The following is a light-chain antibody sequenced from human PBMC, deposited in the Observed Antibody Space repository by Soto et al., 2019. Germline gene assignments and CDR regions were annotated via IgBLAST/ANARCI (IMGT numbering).Light chain of an antibody. CDR3: QQYKSYSET. CDR1: QSISSW. Sequence: DIQVTQSPSTLSASVGDRVTITCRASQSISSWLAWYQQKPGKAPKLLIYDASTLEGGVPSRFSGSGSGTEFTLTISGLQPDDFATYYCQQYKSYSETFGQGTKVDIK. J-gene: IGKJ1*01. V-gene: IGKV1-5*01. CDR2: DAS.